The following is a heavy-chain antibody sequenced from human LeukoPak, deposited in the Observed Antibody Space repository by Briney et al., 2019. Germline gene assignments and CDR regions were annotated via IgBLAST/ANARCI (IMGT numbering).Heavy chain of an antibody. CDR1: GFTFSNAW. D-gene: IGHD3-16*01. V-gene: IGHV3-15*01. J-gene: IGHJ4*02. CDR2: IKSKTDGGTT. CDR3: TTDRVMTITFGGVHIPY. Sequence: GGSLRLSCAASGFTFSNAWMSWVRQAPGKGLEWVGRIKSKTDGGTTDHAAPVKGRFTISRDDSKNTLYLQMNSLKTEDTAVYYCTTDRVMTITFGGVHIPYWGQGTLVTVSS.